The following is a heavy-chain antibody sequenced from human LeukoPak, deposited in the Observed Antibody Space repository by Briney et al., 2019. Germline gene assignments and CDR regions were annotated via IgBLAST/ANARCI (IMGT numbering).Heavy chain of an antibody. CDR1: GFTFSSYS. CDR3: ASDYYASGSFTFDN. J-gene: IGHJ4*02. CDR2: ISSSSSYI. D-gene: IGHD3-10*01. V-gene: IGHV3-21*01. Sequence: GGSLRLSCAASGFTFSSYSMNWVRQAPGKGLEWVSSISSSSSYIYYADSVKSRFTISRDNSKNTLFLQMNSLRVEDTAVYYCASDYYASGSFTFDNWGQGTLVTVSP.